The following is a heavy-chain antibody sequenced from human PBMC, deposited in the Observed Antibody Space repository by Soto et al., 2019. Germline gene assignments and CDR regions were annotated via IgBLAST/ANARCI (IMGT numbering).Heavy chain of an antibody. CDR1: GGSVSSGDHY. V-gene: IGHV4-30-4*01. Sequence: PSETLSLTCAVSGGSVSSGDHYWSWIRQPPWKGLESIAYMLYTGTTYYNPSLNNRVTISVDTSKNMFSLRLSAVTAADTAVYYCARVFFGYSSSWYYFDYWGQGXLVTVYS. J-gene: IGHJ4*02. CDR3: ARVFFGYSSSWYYFDY. CDR2: MLYTGTT. D-gene: IGHD6-13*01.